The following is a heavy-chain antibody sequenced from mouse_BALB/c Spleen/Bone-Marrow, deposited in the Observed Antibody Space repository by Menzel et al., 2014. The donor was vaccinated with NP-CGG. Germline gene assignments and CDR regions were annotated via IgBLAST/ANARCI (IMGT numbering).Heavy chain of an antibody. J-gene: IGHJ2*01. V-gene: IGHV1S81*02. D-gene: IGHD2-2*01. CDR2: IDPSTGRT. Sequence: QVQLQQSGAELVKPGASVKLSCKASGYTFTSYWMHWVKRRPGQGLEWIGEIDPSTGRTDYNKKFKSQATLTVDKSSSTAYTHLSSLTSEDSAVYYCARINGYDYRGQGTTLTVSS. CDR1: GYTFTSYW. CDR3: ARINGYDY.